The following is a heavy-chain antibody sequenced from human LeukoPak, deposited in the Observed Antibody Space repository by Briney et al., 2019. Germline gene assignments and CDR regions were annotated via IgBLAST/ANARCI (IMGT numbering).Heavy chain of an antibody. CDR1: GYSFTSYW. CDR3: ACVYYDSSGYFDY. J-gene: IGHJ4*02. CDR2: IYPGDSDT. Sequence: GESLKISCKGSGYSFTSYWIGRLRQMLGKGLQWMCNIYPGDSDTTYNLSFEGQVTASANKSISTAYLQWSSLKASDTAMYYCACVYYDSSGYFDYWGQGTLVTVSS. D-gene: IGHD3-22*01. V-gene: IGHV5-51*03.